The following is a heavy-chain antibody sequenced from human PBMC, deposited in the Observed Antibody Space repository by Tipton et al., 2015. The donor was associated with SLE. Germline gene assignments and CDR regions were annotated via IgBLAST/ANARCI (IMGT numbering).Heavy chain of an antibody. CDR1: GFAFSSYA. CDR3: AKTGVAGWYFDL. CDR2: ISGSGGST. V-gene: IGHV3-23*01. D-gene: IGHD6-19*01. J-gene: IGHJ2*01. Sequence: SLRLSCAASGFAFSSYAMSWVRQAPGKGLEWVSAISGSGGSTYYADSVKGRFIISRDNSKNTLYLQMNSLRAEDTAVYYCAKTGVAGWYFDLWGRGTLVTVSS.